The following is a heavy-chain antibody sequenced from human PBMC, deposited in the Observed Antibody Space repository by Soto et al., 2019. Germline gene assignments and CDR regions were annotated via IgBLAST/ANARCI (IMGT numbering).Heavy chain of an antibody. Sequence: QVQLQESGPGLVKPSQTLSLTCTVSGVSINSGAYYWSWIRHLPGEGLEWIGYIYYSGSTYYNPSLKSRLTISVDTSKNQFSLKLNSVTAADTAVYYCAGGGGIYFDYWGQGTLVTVSS. CDR2: IYYSGST. D-gene: IGHD3-16*01. CDR1: GVSINSGAYY. V-gene: IGHV4-31*03. CDR3: AGGGGIYFDY. J-gene: IGHJ4*02.